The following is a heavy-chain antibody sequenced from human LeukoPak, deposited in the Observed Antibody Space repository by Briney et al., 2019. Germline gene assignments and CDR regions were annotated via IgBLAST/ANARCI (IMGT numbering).Heavy chain of an antibody. CDR1: GASITSSNYF. J-gene: IGHJ4*02. Sequence: SETLSLTCTVSGASITSSNYFWLWLRQPPGTGLEWIGSIYYNGVTYYNLSLKSRVTISVDTSKYQCSLRLSSVTAADTAVYYCAREPRYCSSTSCHPHDYWGQGTLVTVSS. CDR3: AREPRYCSSTSCHPHDY. V-gene: IGHV4-39*07. CDR2: IYYNGVT. D-gene: IGHD2-2*01.